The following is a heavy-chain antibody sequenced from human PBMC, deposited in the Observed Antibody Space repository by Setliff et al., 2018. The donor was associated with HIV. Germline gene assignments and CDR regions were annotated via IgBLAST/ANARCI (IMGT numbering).Heavy chain of an antibody. CDR2: IYTSGST. V-gene: IGHV4-61*02. CDR1: GGSISSGSYY. CDR3: ARGQHSSTWGALFDY. J-gene: IGHJ4*02. D-gene: IGHD6-13*01. Sequence: PSETLSLTCTVSGGSISSGSYYWSWIRQPAGKGLEWIGRIYTSGSTNYNPSLKSRVTISIDKSKSHFSLKLSSVTAADTAVYYCARGQHSSTWGALFDYWGQGTLVTVSS.